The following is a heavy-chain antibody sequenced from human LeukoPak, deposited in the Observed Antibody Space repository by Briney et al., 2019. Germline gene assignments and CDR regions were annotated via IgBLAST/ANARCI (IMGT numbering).Heavy chain of an antibody. J-gene: IGHJ4*02. V-gene: IGHV1-69*13. D-gene: IGHD2-2*01. CDR1: GGTFSSHA. CDR3: ARGVEPAAFFDY. CDR2: IIPIFGTA. Sequence: SVKVSCKASGGTFSSHAISWVRQAPGQGLEWMGGIIPIFGTANYAQKFQGRVTTTADESTSTAYMELSSLRSEDTAVYYCARGVEPAAFFDYWGQGTLVTVSS.